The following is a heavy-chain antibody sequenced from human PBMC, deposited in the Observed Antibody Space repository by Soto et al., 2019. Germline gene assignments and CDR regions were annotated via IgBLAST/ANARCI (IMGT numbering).Heavy chain of an antibody. V-gene: IGHV4-59*12. D-gene: IGHD3-3*01. Sequence: QLQLQESGPGLVKPSETLSLTCSVSSGSISSYYWSWIRQPPGRGLEWIGFIYYSGRTNYNPSLKSRVTLSVDMSKNQFSLKLSSVTAADTADYYCARSGYYGRNFDPWGQGTLVTVSS. CDR2: IYYSGRT. CDR1: SGSISSYY. CDR3: ARSGYYGRNFDP. J-gene: IGHJ5*02.